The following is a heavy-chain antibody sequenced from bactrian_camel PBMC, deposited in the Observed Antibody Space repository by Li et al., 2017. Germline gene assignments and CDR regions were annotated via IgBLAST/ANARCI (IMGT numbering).Heavy chain of an antibody. CDR3: AARGPYCYTKLSVRDFTY. CDR1: ETRYC. J-gene: IGHJ6*01. Sequence: VQLVESGGGSVQPGESLRLTCTFSETRYCMGWFRQSPGKEREGVARLWGGGGSPYYVNAARGRFTISRDNAKNTLYLEVNSLKLEDAAMYYCAARGPYCYTKLSVRDFTYWGPGTQVTVS. CDR2: LWGGGGSP. V-gene: IGHV3S31*01. D-gene: IGHD2*01.